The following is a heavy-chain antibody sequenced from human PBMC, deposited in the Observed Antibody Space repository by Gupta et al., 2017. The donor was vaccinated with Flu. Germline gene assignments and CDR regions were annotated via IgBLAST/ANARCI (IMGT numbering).Heavy chain of an antibody. CDR1: GVTFSSYA. D-gene: IGHD2-15*01. J-gene: IGHJ4*02. CDR2: IIPVFGPT. Sequence: QVQLVQSGAEVKKPGSSVKVSCKASGVTFSSYAINWVRQAPGQGLEWMGGIIPVFGPTNSAQKFQGRVTITADESTSTAYMELSSLRSEDTAVYYCARKGGGHCSGGTCYSFDYWGQGTLVTVSS. V-gene: IGHV1-69*01. CDR3: ARKGGGHCSGGTCYSFDY.